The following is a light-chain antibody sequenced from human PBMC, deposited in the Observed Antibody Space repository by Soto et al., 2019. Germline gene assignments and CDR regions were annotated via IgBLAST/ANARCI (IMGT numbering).Light chain of an antibody. Sequence: EIVLTQSPATLSLSPGERATLSCRASQSVSSYLAWYQQKPGQAPRLLIYGASTRATGIPARFSGSGSGTEFTLTISSLLSEDFAVYYCQKYNNWTFALGTKL. J-gene: IGKJ1*01. CDR3: QKYNNWT. CDR2: GAS. V-gene: IGKV3-15*01. CDR1: QSVSSY.